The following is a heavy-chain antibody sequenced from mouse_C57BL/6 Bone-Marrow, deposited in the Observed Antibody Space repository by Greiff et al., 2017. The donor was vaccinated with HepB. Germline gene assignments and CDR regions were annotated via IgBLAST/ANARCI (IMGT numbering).Heavy chain of an antibody. CDR1: GFSLTSYG. J-gene: IGHJ4*01. CDR3: AKSLHYYGSSYAMDY. V-gene: IGHV2-5*01. Sequence: QVQLQQSGPGLVQPSQSLSITCTVSGFSLTSYGVHWVRQSPGKGLEWLGVIWRGGSTDYNAAFMSRLSITKDNSKSQVFFKMNSLQADDTAIYYCAKSLHYYGSSYAMDYWGQGTSVTVSS. CDR2: IWRGGST. D-gene: IGHD1-1*01.